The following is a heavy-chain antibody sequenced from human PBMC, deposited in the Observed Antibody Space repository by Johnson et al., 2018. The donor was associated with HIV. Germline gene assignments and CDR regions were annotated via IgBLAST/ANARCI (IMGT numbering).Heavy chain of an antibody. CDR1: GSTFSDYY. D-gene: IGHD1-26*01. V-gene: IGHV3-30*03. CDR2: ISYDGSNK. CDR3: ARVRRSGTYYVDAFDI. Sequence: QVQLVESGGDLVKAGGSLRLSCAASGSTFSDYYMSWVRQAPGKGLEWVAVISYDGSNKYYADSVKGRFTISRDNSKNTLYLQMNSLRAEDTAVYYCARVRRSGTYYVDAFDIWGQGTMVTVSS. J-gene: IGHJ3*02.